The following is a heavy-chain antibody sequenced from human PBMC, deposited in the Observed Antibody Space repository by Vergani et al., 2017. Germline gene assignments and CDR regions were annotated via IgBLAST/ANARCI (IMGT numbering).Heavy chain of an antibody. CDR1: GYTFTSYG. Sequence: QVQLVQSGAEVKKPGASVKVSCKASGYTFTSYGISWVRQAPGQGLEWMGWISAYNGNTNYAQKLQGRVTMTTDTSTSTAYMELRSLRSDDTAVYYCAKPKLRLDYLVNGYFDYWGQGTLVTVSS. J-gene: IGHJ4*02. CDR3: AKPKLRLDYLVNGYFDY. D-gene: IGHD2/OR15-2a*01. CDR2: ISAYNGNT. V-gene: IGHV1-18*04.